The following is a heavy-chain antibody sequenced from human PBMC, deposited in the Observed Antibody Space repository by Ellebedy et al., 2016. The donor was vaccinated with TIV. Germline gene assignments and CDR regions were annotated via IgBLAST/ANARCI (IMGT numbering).Heavy chain of an antibody. CDR3: ARYAVRPSRVDY. D-gene: IGHD2-8*01. CDR2: IKEDGSDK. CDR1: GFSFNTFW. J-gene: IGHJ4*02. V-gene: IGHV3-7*01. Sequence: GESLKISCAASGFSFNTFWMTWVRQAPGKGLEWVANIKEDGSDKLYVDSVKGRFTVSRDNAKNSLFLQMNSLRPEDTALYYCARYAVRPSRVDYWGQGTLVTVSS.